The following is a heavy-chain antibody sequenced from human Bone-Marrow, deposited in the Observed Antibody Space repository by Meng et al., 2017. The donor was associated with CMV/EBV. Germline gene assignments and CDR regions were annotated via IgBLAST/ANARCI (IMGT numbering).Heavy chain of an antibody. D-gene: IGHD2-15*01. CDR3: ARHARELLHDAFDI. Sequence: GESLKISCAASGFTFSSYAMNWVRQTPGKGLEWVSSSSSSTYIYYADSVKGRFTISRDNAKNSLFLQMNSLRAEDTAVYYCARHARELLHDAFDIWGQGTMVTVSS. CDR1: GFTFSSYA. J-gene: IGHJ3*02. CDR2: SSSSTYI. V-gene: IGHV3-21*01.